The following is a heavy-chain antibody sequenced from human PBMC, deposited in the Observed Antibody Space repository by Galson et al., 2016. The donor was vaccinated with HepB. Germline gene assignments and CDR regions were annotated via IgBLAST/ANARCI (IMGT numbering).Heavy chain of an antibody. Sequence: SLRLSCAASGFTFSSHAMSWVRQAPGKGLEWVSVISGSATSTYYADSVKGRFTILREDSKNTLFLHMNSLRAEDTALYYCAARPAVSPIAPDDFWGQGALLTVSS. V-gene: IGHV3-23*01. J-gene: IGHJ4*02. D-gene: IGHD2-15*01. CDR3: AARPAVSPIAPDDF. CDR2: ISGSATST. CDR1: GFTFSSHA.